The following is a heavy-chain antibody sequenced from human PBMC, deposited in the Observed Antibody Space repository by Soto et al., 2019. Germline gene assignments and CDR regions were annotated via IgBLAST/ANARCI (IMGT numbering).Heavy chain of an antibody. D-gene: IGHD3-22*01. CDR1: GGSISSSSYY. Sequence: SETLSLTCTVSGGSISSSSYYWGWIRQPPGKGLEWIGSIYYSGSTYYNPSLKSRVTISVDTSKNQFSLKLSSVTAADTAVYYCARSSYYYDGGGNDYWGQGTLVTVSS. CDR2: IYYSGST. J-gene: IGHJ4*02. V-gene: IGHV4-39*01. CDR3: ARSSYYYDGGGNDY.